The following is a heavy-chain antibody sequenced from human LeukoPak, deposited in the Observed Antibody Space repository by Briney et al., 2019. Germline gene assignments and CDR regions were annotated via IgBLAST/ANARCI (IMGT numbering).Heavy chain of an antibody. D-gene: IGHD3-3*01. Sequence: GSLRLSCAASGFTFSSYGMHWVRQAPGKGLEWVAVIRYDGSKKYYADSVKGRFTISRDNSKNLVSLQMSSLSAEDAAVYYCARDPRLEISGMVIDMLDYWGQGTLVTVSS. V-gene: IGHV3-30*19. CDR2: IRYDGSKK. CDR1: GFTFSSYG. CDR3: ARDPRLEISGMVIDMLDY. J-gene: IGHJ4*02.